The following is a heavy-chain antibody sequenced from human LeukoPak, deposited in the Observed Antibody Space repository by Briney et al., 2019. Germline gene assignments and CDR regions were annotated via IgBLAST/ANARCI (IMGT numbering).Heavy chain of an antibody. V-gene: IGHV3-48*04. J-gene: IGHJ5*02. CDR3: ATSSNAPGNH. D-gene: IGHD2-2*01. CDR1: GFTFSSYA. CDR2: ISSSSSTI. Sequence: GGSLRLSCAASGFTFSSYAMHWVRQAPGKGLEWVSYISSSSSTIYYTDSVKGRFTISRDNAQNSLNLQMNSLRAEDTAVYYCATSSNAPGNHWGQGTLVTVSS.